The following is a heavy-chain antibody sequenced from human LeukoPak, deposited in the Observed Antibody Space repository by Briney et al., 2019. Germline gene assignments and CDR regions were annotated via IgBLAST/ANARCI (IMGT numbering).Heavy chain of an antibody. CDR1: GFTFSSYG. CDR3: AEDYGAMVTGLAR. V-gene: IGHV3-30*18. J-gene: IGHJ4*02. Sequence: PGGSLRLSCAASGFTFSSYGMHWVRQAPGKGLEWVAVISYDGSNKYYADSVRGRFTISRDNSKNTLYLQMNSLRAEDTAVYCCAEDYGAMVTGLARWGQGTLVTVSS. D-gene: IGHD5-18*01. CDR2: ISYDGSNK.